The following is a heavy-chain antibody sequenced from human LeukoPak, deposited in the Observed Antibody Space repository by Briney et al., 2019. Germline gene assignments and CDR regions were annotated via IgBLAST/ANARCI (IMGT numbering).Heavy chain of an antibody. D-gene: IGHD3-22*01. CDR2: IYYSGST. CDR1: GGSISSGGYY. J-gene: IGHJ4*02. V-gene: IGHV4-31*03. Sequence: ASQTLSLTCTVSGGSISSGGYYWSWIRQHPGKGLEWIGYIYYSGSTYYNPSPKSRVTISVDTSKNQFSLKLSSVTAADTAVYYCATYYDSSGFLFDYWGQGTLVTVSS. CDR3: ATYYDSSGFLFDY.